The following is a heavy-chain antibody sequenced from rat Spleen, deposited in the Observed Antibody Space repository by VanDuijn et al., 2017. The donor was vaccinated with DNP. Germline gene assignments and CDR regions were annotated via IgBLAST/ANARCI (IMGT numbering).Heavy chain of an antibody. J-gene: IGHJ2*01. D-gene: IGHD1-8*01. CDR1: GFTFSNYG. CDR3: TTDNYSAPFDY. CDR2: ITASSGTT. V-gene: IGHV5-27*01. Sequence: LSCAASGFTFSNYGMAWVRQAPKKGLEWVATITASSGTTYYRDSVKGRFTISTDNAKNTLYLQMDSLRSEDTATYYCTTDNYSAPFDYWGQGVMVTVSS.